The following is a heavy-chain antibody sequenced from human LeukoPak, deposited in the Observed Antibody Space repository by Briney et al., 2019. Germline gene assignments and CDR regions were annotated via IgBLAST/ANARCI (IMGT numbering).Heavy chain of an antibody. D-gene: IGHD3-10*01. CDR2: ISSSSSYI. CDR1: GFTFSSYS. V-gene: IGHV3-21*01. J-gene: IGHJ4*02. Sequence: GGSLRLSCAASGFTFSSYSMNWVRQAPGKALEWVSSISSSSSYIYYADSVKGRFTISRDNAKNSLYLQMNSLRAEDTAVYYCARDEVRGVAFDYWGQGTLVTVSS. CDR3: ARDEVRGVAFDY.